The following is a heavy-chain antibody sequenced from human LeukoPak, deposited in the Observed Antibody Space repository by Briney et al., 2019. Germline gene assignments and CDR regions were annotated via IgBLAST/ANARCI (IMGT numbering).Heavy chain of an antibody. J-gene: IGHJ6*02. D-gene: IGHD1-26*01. CDR1: GFIFSSYS. CDR2: ISSSSSYI. Sequence: GGSLRLSCAASGFIFSSYSMNWVRQAPGKGLEWVSSISSSSSYIYYADSVKGRFTISRDNAKNSLYLQMNSLRAEDTAVYYCARDYSDLLIDMDVWGQGTTVTVSS. CDR3: ARDYSDLLIDMDV. V-gene: IGHV3-21*01.